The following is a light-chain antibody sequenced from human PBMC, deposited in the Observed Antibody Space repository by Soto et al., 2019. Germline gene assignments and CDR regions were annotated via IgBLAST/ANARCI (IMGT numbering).Light chain of an antibody. Sequence: QSVLTQPPSASGTPGQRVTISCSGSNSNIGSNTVNWYQQLPGTAPKLLIYGNNNRPSGVPARFSGSKSGTSASLAIAGLQAEDEGDYYCPSYDSSLSGYVFGTGTKVAVL. CDR3: PSYDSSLSGYV. CDR1: NSNIGSNT. J-gene: IGLJ1*01. CDR2: GNN. V-gene: IGLV1-40*01.